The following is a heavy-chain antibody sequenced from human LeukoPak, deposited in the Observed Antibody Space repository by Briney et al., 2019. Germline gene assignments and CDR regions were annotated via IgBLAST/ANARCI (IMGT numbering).Heavy chain of an antibody. Sequence: GGSLRLSCAASGFTFSSYSMNWVRQAPGKGLEWVSSISSSSSYIYYADSVKGRFTISRDNAKNSLYLQMNSLRAEDTAVYYCARDHHRRLYDSQARDTFDIWGQGTLVTVSS. D-gene: IGHD3-22*01. CDR3: ARDHHRRLYDSQARDTFDI. CDR1: GFTFSSYS. CDR2: ISSSSSYI. J-gene: IGHJ3*02. V-gene: IGHV3-21*01.